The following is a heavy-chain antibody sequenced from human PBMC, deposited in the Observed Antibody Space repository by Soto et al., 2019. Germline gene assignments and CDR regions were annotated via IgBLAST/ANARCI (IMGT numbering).Heavy chain of an antibody. D-gene: IGHD3-3*01. CDR2: LSYDGSNE. Sequence: GGSLRLSCAASGFTFSSYGMHWVRQAPGKGLEWVAVLSYDGSNEYYADSVKGRFTIARDNSKKTLYLQMNSLGGEDTALYYCAKSYYDFWSNYYEAWFDPWGQGTLVTVSS. CDR1: GFTFSSYG. V-gene: IGHV3-30*18. J-gene: IGHJ5*02. CDR3: AKSYYDFWSNYYEAWFDP.